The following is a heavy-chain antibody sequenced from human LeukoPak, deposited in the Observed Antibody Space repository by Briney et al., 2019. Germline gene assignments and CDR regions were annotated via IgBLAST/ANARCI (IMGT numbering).Heavy chain of an antibody. CDR2: FDPEDGET. J-gene: IGHJ6*03. CDR1: GYTLTELS. CDR3: ARVAAEVVGVPGAIGFGWLRRDYYYMDA. V-gene: IGHV1-24*01. D-gene: IGHD2-2*02. Sequence: ASVKVSCKVSGYTLTELSMHWVRQAPGKGLEWRGGFDPEDGETIYAQRFQGRVTMTEDTSTDTAYMELSSLRSEDTAVYYCARVAAEVVGVPGAIGFGWLRRDYYYMDAWGKGTTVTVSS.